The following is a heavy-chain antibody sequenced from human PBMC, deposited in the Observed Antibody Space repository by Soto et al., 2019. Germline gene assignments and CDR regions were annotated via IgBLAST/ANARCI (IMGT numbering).Heavy chain of an antibody. V-gene: IGHV4-39*01. CDR2: IYYSGSN. J-gene: IGHJ6*02. Sequence: YTLSLSCSASWGSISSNTSYWGCIRQPQGKGLEWMGGIYYSGSNYYNPTLKSRVTISVDTSKNQFSLKVSSVTAADTAVYYCARHFNGVDVWGQGTTVPVSS. CDR3: ARHFNGVDV. CDR1: WGSISSNTSY.